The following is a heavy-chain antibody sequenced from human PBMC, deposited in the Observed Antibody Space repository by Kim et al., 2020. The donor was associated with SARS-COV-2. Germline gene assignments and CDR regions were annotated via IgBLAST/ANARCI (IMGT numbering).Heavy chain of an antibody. CDR1: GGSISSHY. V-gene: IGHV4-59*08. J-gene: IGHJ5*02. CDR3: ARPASCTIFGVVGEFDP. Sequence: SETLSLTCTVSGGSISSHYWSWIRQPPGKGLEWIGYIYYSGSTNYNPSLKSRVTILVDTSKNQFSLKLSSVTAADTAVYYCARPASCTIFGVVGEFDPWGQGTLVTVSS. CDR2: IYYSGST. D-gene: IGHD3-3*01.